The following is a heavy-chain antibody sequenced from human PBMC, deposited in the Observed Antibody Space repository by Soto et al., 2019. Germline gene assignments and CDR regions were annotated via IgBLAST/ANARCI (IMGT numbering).Heavy chain of an antibody. J-gene: IGHJ5*02. CDR3: AKSSIAVAGRGDWFDP. CDR2: ISYDGSNK. D-gene: IGHD6-19*01. V-gene: IGHV3-30*18. Sequence: QVQLVESGGGVVQPGRSLRLSCAASGFTFSSYGMHWVCQAPGKGLEWVAVISYDGSNKYYADSVKGRFTISRDNSKNTLYLQMNSLRAEDTAVYYCAKSSIAVAGRGDWFDPWGQGTLVTVSS. CDR1: GFTFSSYG.